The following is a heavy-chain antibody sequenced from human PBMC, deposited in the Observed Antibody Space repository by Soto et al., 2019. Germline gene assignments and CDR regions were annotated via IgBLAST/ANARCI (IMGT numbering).Heavy chain of an antibody. J-gene: IGHJ6*02. CDR3: ARHVKFATNKYYYYYGMDV. CDR1: GYSFTSYW. Sequence: PGESLKISCKGSGYSFTSYWISWVRQMPGKGLEWMGRIDPSDSYTNYSPSFQGHVTISADKSISTAYLQWSSLKASDTAMYYCARHVKFATNKYYYYYGMDVWGQGTTVTVSS. V-gene: IGHV5-10-1*01. D-gene: IGHD5-12*01. CDR2: IDPSDSYT.